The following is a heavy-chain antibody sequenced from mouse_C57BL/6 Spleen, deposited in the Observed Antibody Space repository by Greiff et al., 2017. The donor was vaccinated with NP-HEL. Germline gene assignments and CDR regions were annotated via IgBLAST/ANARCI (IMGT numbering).Heavy chain of an antibody. Sequence: EVKLVESGGGLVKPGGSLKLSCAASGFTFSDYGMHWVRQAPEKGLEWVAYISSGSSTIYYADTVKGRFTISRDNAKNTLFLQMTSLRFEDTAMYYCARPDYGSSYDAMDYWGQGTSVTVSS. CDR1: GFTFSDYG. V-gene: IGHV5-17*01. J-gene: IGHJ4*01. D-gene: IGHD1-1*01. CDR2: ISSGSSTI. CDR3: ARPDYGSSYDAMDY.